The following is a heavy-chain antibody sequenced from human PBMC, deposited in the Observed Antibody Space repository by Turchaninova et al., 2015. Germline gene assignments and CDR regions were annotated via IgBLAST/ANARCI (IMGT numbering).Heavy chain of an antibody. CDR1: GGTITSIRYS. V-gene: IGHV4-39*01. CDR2: FYHSGYT. CDR3: ARQRLEYYFDY. D-gene: IGHD2/OR15-2a*01. J-gene: IGHJ4*02. Sequence: QLQLQESGPGLVKTSETLSLPCTVPGGTITSIRYSWGWIRQPPGEVLECIGRFYHSGYTYQNPSLKSRVTISVDTSKNQFSLKLTSVTAADTAVYYCARQRLEYYFDYWGQGTLVTVSS.